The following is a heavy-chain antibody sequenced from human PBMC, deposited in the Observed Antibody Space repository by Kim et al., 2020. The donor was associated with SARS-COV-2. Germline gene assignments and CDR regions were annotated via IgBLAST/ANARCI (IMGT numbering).Heavy chain of an antibody. V-gene: IGHV3-30*04. CDR3: ARDFGGSSDS. J-gene: IGHJ4*02. CDR2: ISYDGRNK. D-gene: IGHD1-26*01. CDR1: GFTFSTSE. Sequence: GGSLRLSCTASGFTFSTSEMNWVRQAPGKGLEWVAIISYDGRNKYYADSVKGRSTISRDNSKNTLHLQMHSLRVEDTAVYYCARDFGGSSDSWGQGTLVTVSS.